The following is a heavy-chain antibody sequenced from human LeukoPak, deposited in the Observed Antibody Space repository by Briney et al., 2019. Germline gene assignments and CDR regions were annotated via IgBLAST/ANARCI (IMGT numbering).Heavy chain of an antibody. CDR1: GYTFTSYD. CDR2: MNPNSGNT. D-gene: IGHD3-10*01. Sequence: ASVEVSCKASGYTFTSYDINWVRQATGQGLEWMGWMNPNSGNTGYAQKFQGRVTMTRNTSISTAYMELSSLRSEDTAVYYCARGWASGSYRKSGFDYWGQGTLVTVSS. CDR3: ARGWASGSYRKSGFDY. J-gene: IGHJ4*02. V-gene: IGHV1-8*01.